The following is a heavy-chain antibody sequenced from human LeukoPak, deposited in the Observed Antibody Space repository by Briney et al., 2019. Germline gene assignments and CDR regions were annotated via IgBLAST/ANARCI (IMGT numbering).Heavy chain of an antibody. J-gene: IGHJ3*01. CDR3: ARGMGNEGLTS. CDR1: GGSISSSSYY. Sequence: SETLSLTCTVSGGSISSSSYYWGWIRQPPGKGLEWIGSIYYSGSTYYNPSLKSRVTISVDTSKNQFSLKLSSVTAADTAVYYCARGMGNEGLTSWGPGTLVTVSS. CDR2: IYYSGST. D-gene: IGHD7-27*01. V-gene: IGHV4-39*07.